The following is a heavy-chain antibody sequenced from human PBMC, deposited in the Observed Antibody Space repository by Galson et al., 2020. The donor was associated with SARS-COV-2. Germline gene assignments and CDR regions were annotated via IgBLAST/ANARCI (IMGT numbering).Heavy chain of an antibody. CDR1: GFTFSSYA. V-gene: IGHV3-23*01. CDR3: AKDRGWGNRGRYDYGMDV. J-gene: IGHJ6*02. D-gene: IGHD6-19*01. Sequence: GGSLRLSCAASGFTFSSYAMSWVRQAPGKGLEWVSAISGSGGSTYYADSVKGRFTISRDNSKNTLYLQMNSLRAEDTAVYYCAKDRGWGNRGRYDYGMDVWGQGTTVTVSS. CDR2: ISGSGGST.